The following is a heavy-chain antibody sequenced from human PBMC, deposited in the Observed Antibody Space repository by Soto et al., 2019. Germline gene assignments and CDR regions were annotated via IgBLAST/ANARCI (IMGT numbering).Heavy chain of an antibody. CDR3: AREGLRYRGFDY. Sequence: QVQLVQSGAEVKKPGASVKVSCKASGYTFTSYAMHWVRQAPGQRLEWMGWINAGNGNTKYSQKFQGRVTITRDTSASTAYMELSSLRSEDTAVYYCAREGLRYRGFDYWGQGTLVTVSS. J-gene: IGHJ4*02. D-gene: IGHD3-9*01. V-gene: IGHV1-3*01. CDR2: INAGNGNT. CDR1: GYTFTSYA.